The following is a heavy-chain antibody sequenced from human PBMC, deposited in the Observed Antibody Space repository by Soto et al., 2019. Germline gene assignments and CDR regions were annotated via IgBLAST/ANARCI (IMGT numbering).Heavy chain of an antibody. V-gene: IGHV4-39*01. D-gene: IGHD3-10*01. J-gene: IGHJ5*02. CDR1: GGSISSSSYY. CDR3: ARQASYYGSGSYLLDP. CDR2: IYYSGST. Sequence: QLQLQESGPGLVKPSETLSLTCTVSGGSISSSSYYWGWIRQPPGKGLEWIGSIYYSGSTYYNPSLKRRVSTSVDTSKNQFSLKLSSVTAADTAVYYCARQASYYGSGSYLLDPWGQGTLVTVSS.